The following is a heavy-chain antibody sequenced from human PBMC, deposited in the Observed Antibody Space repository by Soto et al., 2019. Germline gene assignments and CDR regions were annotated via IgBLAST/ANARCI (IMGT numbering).Heavy chain of an antibody. D-gene: IGHD3-10*01. V-gene: IGHV1-3*01. CDR1: GYTFTSCA. Sequence: QVQLVQSGAEVKKPGASVKVSCKASGYTFTSCAMHWVRQAPGQRLEWMGWINAGNGNTKYSQKFQGRVTITRDTSASTAYMELSSLRYEDTAVYYCARDLPYYYGSGSYYNFYYWGQGTLVTVSS. CDR2: INAGNGNT. CDR3: ARDLPYYYGSGSYYNFYY. J-gene: IGHJ4*02.